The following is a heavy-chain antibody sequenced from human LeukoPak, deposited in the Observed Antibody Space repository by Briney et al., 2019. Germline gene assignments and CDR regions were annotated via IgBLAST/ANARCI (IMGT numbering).Heavy chain of an antibody. CDR2: INHSGST. J-gene: IGHJ4*02. CDR3: ARVIDSSGYAVDY. Sequence: KTSETLSLTCAVYGGSFSGYYWSWIRQPPGKGLEWIGEINHSGSTNYNPSLKSRVTISVDTSKNQFSLKLSSVTAADTAVYYCARVIDSSGYAVDYWGQGTLVTVSS. D-gene: IGHD3-22*01. V-gene: IGHV4-34*01. CDR1: GGSFSGYY.